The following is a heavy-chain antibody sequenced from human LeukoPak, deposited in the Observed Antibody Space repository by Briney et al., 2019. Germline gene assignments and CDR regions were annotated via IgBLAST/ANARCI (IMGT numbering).Heavy chain of an antibody. J-gene: IGHJ6*03. CDR2: ISAYNGNT. Sequence: GASVKVSCKASGYTFTGYYMHWVRQAPGQGLEWMGWISAYNGNTNYAQKLQGRVTMTTDTSTSTAYMELRSLRSDDTAVYYCARVSLTGGYSYGDPLYYYYYYMDVWGKGTTVTVSS. CDR3: ARVSLTGGYSYGDPLYYYYYYMDV. CDR1: GYTFTGYY. D-gene: IGHD5-18*01. V-gene: IGHV1-18*04.